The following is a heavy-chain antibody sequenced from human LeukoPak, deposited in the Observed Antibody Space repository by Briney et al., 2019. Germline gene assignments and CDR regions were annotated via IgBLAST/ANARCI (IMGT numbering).Heavy chain of an antibody. D-gene: IGHD2-15*01. CDR3: ERCVSPQEGDIVVVVAATGNWFDP. V-gene: IGHV4-34*01. CDR1: GGSFSGYY. Sequence: SETLSLTCAVYGGSFSGYYWSWIRQPPGKGLEWIGEINHSGSTNYNPSLKSRVTISVDTSKNQFSLKLSSVTAADTAVYYCERCVSPQEGDIVVVVAATGNWFDPWGQGTLVTVSS. J-gene: IGHJ5*02. CDR2: INHSGST.